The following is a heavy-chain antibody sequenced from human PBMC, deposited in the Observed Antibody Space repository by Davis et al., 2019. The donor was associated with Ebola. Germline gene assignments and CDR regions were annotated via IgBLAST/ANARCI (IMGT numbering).Heavy chain of an antibody. V-gene: IGHV3-21*01. D-gene: IGHD2-21*02. Sequence: GESLKISCASSGFTFSSNSMNLVRQAPGKGLEWVSFISSSSNYMYYADSVKGRFTVSRDNAKNSLYLQMNSLRAGDTAVYYCVRDPALVVTGGGWFFGLWGRGTLVTVSS. CDR3: VRDPALVVTGGGWFFGL. CDR1: GFTFSSNS. CDR2: ISSSSNYM. J-gene: IGHJ2*01.